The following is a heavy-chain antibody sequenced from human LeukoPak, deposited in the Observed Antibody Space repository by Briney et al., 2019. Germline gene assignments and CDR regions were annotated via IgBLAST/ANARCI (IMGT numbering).Heavy chain of an antibody. D-gene: IGHD6-13*01. CDR2: INHSGST. CDR3: VRRSRDTDISSWFFDY. J-gene: IGHJ4*02. Sequence: SETLSLTCAVYGGSFSGYYWSWIRQPPGKGLEWIGEINHSGSTNYNPSLKSRVTISVDTSKNQFSLKLTSVTAADTAVYYCVRRSRDTDISSWFFDYWGQGTLVTVS. V-gene: IGHV4-34*01. CDR1: GGSFSGYY.